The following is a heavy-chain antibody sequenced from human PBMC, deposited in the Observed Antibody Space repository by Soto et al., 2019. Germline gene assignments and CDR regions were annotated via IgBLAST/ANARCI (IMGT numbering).Heavy chain of an antibody. CDR2: ISSSSSYI. J-gene: IGHJ6*03. CDR1: GFTFSSYS. D-gene: IGHD2-2*01. CDR3: ARDAEVVLAALWGDYYSMDV. Sequence: PGGSLRLSCAASGFTFSSYSMNWVRQAPGKGLEWVSSISSSSSYIYYADSVKGRFTISRDNAKNSLYLQMNSLRAEDTAVYYCARDAEVVLAALWGDYYSMDVWGKGTTVTVSS. V-gene: IGHV3-21*01.